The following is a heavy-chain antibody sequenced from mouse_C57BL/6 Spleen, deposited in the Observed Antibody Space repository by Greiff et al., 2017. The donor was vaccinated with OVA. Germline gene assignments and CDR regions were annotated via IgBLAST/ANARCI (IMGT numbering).Heavy chain of an antibody. V-gene: IGHV5-9*01. Sequence: ESGGGLVKPGGSLKLSCAASGFTFSSYTMSWVRQTPEKRLEWVATISGGGGNTYYPDSVKGRFTISRDNAKNTLYLQMSSLRSEDTALYYCARQDYGSSYKAMDYWGQGTSVTVSS. D-gene: IGHD1-1*01. CDR2: ISGGGGNT. CDR3: ARQDYGSSYKAMDY. CDR1: GFTFSSYT. J-gene: IGHJ4*01.